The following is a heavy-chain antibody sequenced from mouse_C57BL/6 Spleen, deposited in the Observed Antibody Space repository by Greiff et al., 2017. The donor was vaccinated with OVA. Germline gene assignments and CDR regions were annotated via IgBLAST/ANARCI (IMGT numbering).Heavy chain of an antibody. CDR3: TTGYSYYYGSDY. D-gene: IGHD1-1*01. V-gene: IGHV14-4*01. J-gene: IGHJ2*01. Sequence: VQLQQSGAELVRPGVSVKLSCTASGFNIKDDYMHWVKQRPEQGLEWIGWIDPENGDTEYASKFQGKATITADTSSNTAYLQLSSLTSEDTAVYYCTTGYSYYYGSDYWGQGTTLTVSS. CDR1: GFNIKDDY. CDR2: IDPENGDT.